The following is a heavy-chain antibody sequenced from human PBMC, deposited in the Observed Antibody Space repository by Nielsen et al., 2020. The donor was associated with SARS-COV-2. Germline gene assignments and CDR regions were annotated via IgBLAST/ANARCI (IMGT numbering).Heavy chain of an antibody. Sequence: SVKVSCKASGGTFSSYAISWVRQAPGQGLEWMGRIIPILGIANYAQKFQGRVTMTRDTSTSTVYMELSSLRSEDTAVYYCARGPGDSSGWETNWYFDLWGRGTLVTVSS. CDR1: GGTFSSYA. V-gene: IGHV1-69*04. D-gene: IGHD6-19*01. J-gene: IGHJ2*01. CDR2: IIPILGIA. CDR3: ARGPGDSSGWETNWYFDL.